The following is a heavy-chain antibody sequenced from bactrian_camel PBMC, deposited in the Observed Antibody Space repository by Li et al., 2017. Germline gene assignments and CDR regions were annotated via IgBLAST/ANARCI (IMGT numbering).Heavy chain of an antibody. D-gene: IGHD1*01. CDR1: EFTSDDPD. CDR2: ISRDGTT. Sequence: HGQLVESGGGSVEAGGSLTLSCTASEFTSDDPDMGWYRQAPGKQCELVSTISRDGTTYYRDSVKGRFTISQDNARNTLYLQMDSLKPEDTAMYYCAVDKSIGAVAVRATPYFAFRGRGTQVTV. V-gene: IGHV3S55*01. CDR3: AVDKSIGAVAVRATPYFAF. J-gene: IGHJ6*01.